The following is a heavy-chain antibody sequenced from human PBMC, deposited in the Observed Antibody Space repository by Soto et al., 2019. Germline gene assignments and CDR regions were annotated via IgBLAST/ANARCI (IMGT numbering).Heavy chain of an antibody. CDR1: GSTIFGYY. Sequence: SETLSLTCSLSGSTIFGYYRTWIRQPAGERLQWIGRIYSSGNTKYSPSFQSRVTRALDTSNNLFSLRLTSVTAADTAVYYCARGQRFSDWFDPWGQGTLVTVSS. CDR3: ARGQRFSDWFDP. V-gene: IGHV4-4*07. D-gene: IGHD3-3*01. CDR2: IYSSGNT. J-gene: IGHJ5*02.